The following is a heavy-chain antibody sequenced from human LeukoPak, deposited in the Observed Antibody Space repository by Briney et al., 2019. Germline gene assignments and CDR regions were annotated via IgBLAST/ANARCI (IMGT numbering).Heavy chain of an antibody. CDR1: GYTFTSYY. J-gene: IGHJ4*02. D-gene: IGHD2-2*01. CDR3: ARVRPIRAWQYQLLGNYFDY. V-gene: IGHV1-46*01. CDR2: INPSGGST. Sequence: ASVKVSCKASGYTFTSYYMHWVRQAPGQGLEWMGIINPSGGSTSYAQKFQGRVTMTRDTSTSTVYMELSSLRSDDTAVYYCARVRPIRAWQYQLLGNYFDYWGQGTLVTVSS.